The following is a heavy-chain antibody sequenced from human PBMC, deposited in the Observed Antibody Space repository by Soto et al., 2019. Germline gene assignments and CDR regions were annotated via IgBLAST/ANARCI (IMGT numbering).Heavy chain of an antibody. CDR3: ARDPRGDYDTAAYFDS. J-gene: IGHJ4*02. D-gene: IGHD3-22*01. Sequence: QVQLVESGGGVVQPGRSLRLSCEASGFTFTGYAMHWVRQAPGKGLEWVAITSFDERYKFYAASVKGRFTISRDNSKNTLYLQMDSLSPEDTARYFCARDPRGDYDTAAYFDSWGQGALVIVYS. V-gene: IGHV3-30*04. CDR1: GFTFTGYA. CDR2: TSFDERYK.